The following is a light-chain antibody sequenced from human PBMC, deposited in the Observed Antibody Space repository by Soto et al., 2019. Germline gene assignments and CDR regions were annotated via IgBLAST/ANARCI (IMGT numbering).Light chain of an antibody. Sequence: GDRVTITCRASQTITTWMAWYQQKPGKAPGLLIYAASTLQRGVPSRFSASGSGTDFTLTISSLQPEDFATYYCQQDLRPPLTFGPGTKVDI. CDR1: QTITTW. J-gene: IGKJ3*01. V-gene: IGKV1-39*01. CDR2: AAS. CDR3: QQDLRPPLT.